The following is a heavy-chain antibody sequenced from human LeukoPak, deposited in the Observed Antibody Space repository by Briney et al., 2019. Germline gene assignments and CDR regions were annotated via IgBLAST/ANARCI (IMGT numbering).Heavy chain of an antibody. CDR2: MDYSGST. D-gene: IGHD5-18*01. CDR3: ARVDTGYYYFDY. J-gene: IGHJ4*02. Sequence: PSETLSLTCAVYGVSFSGYYWSWIRQPPGKGLEWIGFMDYSGSTNYNPSLKSRVTMSGDTPKSQFSLKLSSVTAADTAVYYCARVDTGYYYFDYWGQGTLVTVSS. CDR1: GVSFSGYY. V-gene: IGHV4-59*01.